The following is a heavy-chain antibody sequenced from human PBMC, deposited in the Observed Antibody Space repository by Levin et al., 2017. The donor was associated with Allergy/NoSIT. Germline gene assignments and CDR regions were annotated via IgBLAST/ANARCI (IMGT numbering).Heavy chain of an antibody. J-gene: IGHJ4*02. CDR3: ARGSLTVGFDY. D-gene: IGHD4-23*01. V-gene: IGHV4-34*01. CDR2: INHSGST. CDR1: GGSFSGYY. Sequence: SETLSLTCAVYGGSFSGYYWSWIRQPPGKGLEWIGEINHSGSTNYNPSLKSRVTISVDTSKNQFSLKLSSVTAADTAVYYCARGSLTVGFDYWGQGTLVTVSS.